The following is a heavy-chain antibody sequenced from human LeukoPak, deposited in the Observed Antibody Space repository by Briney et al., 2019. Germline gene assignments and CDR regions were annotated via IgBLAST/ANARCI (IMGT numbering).Heavy chain of an antibody. CDR2: NSAYDGNT. V-gene: IGHV1-18*01. CDR3: ARAALYCSVGTCYSGKFDY. CDR1: GYTFTSYG. D-gene: IGHD2-15*01. Sequence: ASVKVSFKASGYTFTSYGIIWVRQAPGQGLEWMGWNSAYDGNTNYAQKLQGRVTMTTDTSTSTAYMELRSLRSDDTAVYYCARAALYCSVGTCYSGKFDYWGQGTLVTVSS. J-gene: IGHJ4*02.